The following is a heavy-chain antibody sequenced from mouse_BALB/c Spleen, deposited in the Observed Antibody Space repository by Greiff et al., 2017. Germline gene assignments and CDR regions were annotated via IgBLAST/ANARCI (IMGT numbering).Heavy chain of an antibody. V-gene: IGHV1S81*02. CDR1: GYTFTSYY. CDR2: INPSNGGT. J-gene: IGHJ2*01. D-gene: IGHD1-1*01. Sequence: QVQLQQSGAELVKPGASVKLSCKASGYTFTSYYMYWVKQRPGQGLEWIGEINPSNGGTNFNEKFKSKATLTVDKSSSTAYMQLSSLTSEDSAVYYCTRGYYGSSLYSFDYWGQGTTLTVSS. CDR3: TRGYYGSSLYSFDY.